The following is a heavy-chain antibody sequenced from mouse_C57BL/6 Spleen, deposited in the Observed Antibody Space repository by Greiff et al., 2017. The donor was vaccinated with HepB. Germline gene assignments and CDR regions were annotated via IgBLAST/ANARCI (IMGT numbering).Heavy chain of an antibody. D-gene: IGHD2-3*01. CDR2: IDPSDSYT. CDR1: SYTFTSYW. CDR3: ARWGGWLLGYFDV. J-gene: IGHJ1*03. V-gene: IGHV1-59*01. Sequence: QVQLQQPGAELVRPGTSVKLSCKASSYTFTSYWMHWVKQRPGQGLEWIGVIDPSDSYTNYNQKFKGKATLTVDTSSSTAYMQLSSLTSEDSAVYYCARWGGWLLGYFDVWGTGTTVTVSS.